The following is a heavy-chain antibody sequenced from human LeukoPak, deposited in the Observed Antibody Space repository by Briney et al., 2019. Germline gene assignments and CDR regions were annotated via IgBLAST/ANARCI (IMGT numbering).Heavy chain of an antibody. Sequence: PGRSLRLSCAASGFTFSSYAMHWVRQAPGKGLEWVAVISCDGSNKYYADSVKGRFTISRDNSKNTLYLQMNSPRAEDTAVYYCARDYQGYSSSWYSPAFDIWGQGTMVTVSS. J-gene: IGHJ3*02. CDR2: ISCDGSNK. CDR3: ARDYQGYSSSWYSPAFDI. V-gene: IGHV3-30*04. CDR1: GFTFSSYA. D-gene: IGHD6-13*01.